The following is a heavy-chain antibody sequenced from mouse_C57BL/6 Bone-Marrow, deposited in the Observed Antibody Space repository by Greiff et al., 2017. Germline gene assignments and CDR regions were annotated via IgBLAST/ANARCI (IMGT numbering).Heavy chain of an antibody. D-gene: IGHD2-4*01. V-gene: IGHV3-8*01. Sequence: EVKLQESGPGLAKPSPTLSLTCSVTGYSITSDYWNWIRKFPGNKLEYMGYISYSGSTYYYPYLKSRISITRETSKNQYYLQLNSVTTKDTATYYCARCAPSDYDGGDAMDYWGQGTSVTVSS. CDR3: ARCAPSDYDGGDAMDY. CDR1: GYSITSDY. J-gene: IGHJ4*01. CDR2: ISYSGST.